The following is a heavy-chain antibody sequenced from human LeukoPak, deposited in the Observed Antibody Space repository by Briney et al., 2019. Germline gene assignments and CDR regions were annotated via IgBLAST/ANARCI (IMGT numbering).Heavy chain of an antibody. CDR1: GFIFSSYG. CDR2: IWYNGSKK. D-gene: IGHD3-10*01. CDR3: ARDKFRFDN. Sequence: GGSLRLSCAASGFIFSSYGMHWVRQAPGKGLEWVAVIWYNGSKKYYADSVKGRFTISRDSSKNTLYLQMNSLRAEDTAVYYCARDKFRFDNWGQGTPVTVSS. J-gene: IGHJ4*02. V-gene: IGHV3-33*01.